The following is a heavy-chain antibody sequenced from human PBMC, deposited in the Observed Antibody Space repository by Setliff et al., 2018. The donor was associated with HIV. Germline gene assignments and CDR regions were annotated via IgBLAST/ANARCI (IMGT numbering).Heavy chain of an antibody. Sequence: RASVKVSCKASGGTFSSYVISWVRQAPGQGPEWMGGIIPMYGVANYAQKFQGRVTITTDESTSTAYIELSSLRSEDTAVYYCALPYCGGGNCWSSASLPPAGWFDPWGQGTLVTV. J-gene: IGHJ5*02. CDR2: IIPMYGVA. CDR3: ALPYCGGGNCWSSASLPPAGWFDP. CDR1: GGTFSSYV. D-gene: IGHD2-15*01. V-gene: IGHV1-69*05.